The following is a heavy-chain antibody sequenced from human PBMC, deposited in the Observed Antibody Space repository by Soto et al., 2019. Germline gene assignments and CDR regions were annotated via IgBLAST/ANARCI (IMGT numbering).Heavy chain of an antibody. J-gene: IGHJ6*02. CDR3: ASSRMVYDSSGYYYYYGMDV. D-gene: IGHD3-22*01. Sequence: QVQLVQSGAEVKKPGSSVKVSCKASGGTFSSYAISWVRQAPGQGLEWMGGIIPIFGTANYAQKFQGRVTITADKSTSTAYMELSSLRSEDTAVYYCASSRMVYDSSGYYYYYGMDVWGQGTTVTVSS. CDR1: GGTFSSYA. V-gene: IGHV1-69*06. CDR2: IIPIFGTA.